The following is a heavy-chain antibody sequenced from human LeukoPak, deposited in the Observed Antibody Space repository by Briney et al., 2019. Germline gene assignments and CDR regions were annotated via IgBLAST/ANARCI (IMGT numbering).Heavy chain of an antibody. Sequence: SETLSLTCTVSGGFIRCYYWSWIRQPAGEGLECLGRIYSSGSSNYNPSLKRRATMSVDTPKNQFSLKLSSVTAADTAVYYCARDLIVPVGLTGSGSYSTDYWGQGTLVSVSS. D-gene: IGHD3-10*01. V-gene: IGHV4-4*07. CDR2: IYSSGSS. CDR3: ARDLIVPVGLTGSGSYSTDY. CDR1: GGFIRCYY. J-gene: IGHJ4*02.